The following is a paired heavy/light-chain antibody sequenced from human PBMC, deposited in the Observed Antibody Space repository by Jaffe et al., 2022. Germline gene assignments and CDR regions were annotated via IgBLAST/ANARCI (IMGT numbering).Light chain of an antibody. CDR2: KAS. J-gene: IGKJ1*01. Sequence: DIQMTQSPSTLSASVGDRVTITCRASQSISSWLAWYQQKPGKAPKLLIYKASSLESGVPSRFSGSGSGTEFTLTISSLQPDDFATYYCQQYNSWWTFGQGTKVEIK. CDR3: QQYNSWWT. CDR1: QSISSW. V-gene: IGKV1-5*03.
Heavy chain of an antibody. D-gene: IGHD4-4*01. CDR2: ISSSSSTI. Sequence: EVQLVESGGGLVQPGGSLRLSCAASGFTFSSYSMNWVRQAPGKGLEWVSYISSSSSTIYYADSVKGRFTISRDNAKNSLYLQMNSLRAEDTAVYYCARGPYDYTMGTYYYYYYMDVWGKGTTVTVSS. CDR1: GFTFSSYS. J-gene: IGHJ6*03. CDR3: ARGPYDYTMGTYYYYYYMDV. V-gene: IGHV3-48*01.